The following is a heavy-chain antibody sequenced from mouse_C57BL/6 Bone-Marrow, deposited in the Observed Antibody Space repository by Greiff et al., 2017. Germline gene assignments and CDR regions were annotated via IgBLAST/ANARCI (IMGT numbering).Heavy chain of an antibody. CDR2: INPGSGGT. J-gene: IGHJ2*01. CDR1: GYAFTNYL. D-gene: IGHD2-5*01. V-gene: IGHV1-54*01. Sequence: VQLQQSGAELVRPGTSVKVSCKASGYAFTNYLIEWVKQRPGQGLEWIGVINPGSGGTNYNEKFKGKATLTADKSSSPANMQLSSLTSEDSAVYFCARTPYSNYVFDYWGQGTTLTVSS. CDR3: ARTPYSNYVFDY.